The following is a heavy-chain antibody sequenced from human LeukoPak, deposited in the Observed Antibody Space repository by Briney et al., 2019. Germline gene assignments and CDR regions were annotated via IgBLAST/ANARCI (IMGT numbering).Heavy chain of an antibody. Sequence: GGSLRLSCAASGFTFPTYWMAWVRQARGKGLEWVANIKGDESARHQADSVKGRFTISRDNSNNTLYLQMNSLRAEDTAVYYCARWLVRGRYFDYWGQRTLVTVSS. CDR2: IKGDESAR. V-gene: IGHV3-7*03. D-gene: IGHD6-19*01. CDR1: GFTFPTYW. J-gene: IGHJ4*02. CDR3: ARWLVRGRYFDY.